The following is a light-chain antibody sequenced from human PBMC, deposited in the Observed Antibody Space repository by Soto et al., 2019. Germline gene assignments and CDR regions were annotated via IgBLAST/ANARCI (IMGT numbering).Light chain of an antibody. J-gene: IGKJ1*01. V-gene: IGKV3-20*01. CDR1: QSVNSNY. CDR3: QQYDSTPPT. Sequence: PGDRATLSCRASQSVNSNYLAWYQRKPGQAPRLLIYGASNRATDIPYRFSASGSGTDFTLTITRLEAEDFAVYYCQQYDSTPPTFGQGTKVEFK. CDR2: GAS.